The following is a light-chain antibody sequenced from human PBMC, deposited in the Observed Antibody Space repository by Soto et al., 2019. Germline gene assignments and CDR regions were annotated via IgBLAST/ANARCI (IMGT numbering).Light chain of an antibody. J-gene: IGKJ4*01. V-gene: IGKV3-11*01. CDR2: DAY. Sequence: EVVLTQSPATLSLSPGESATLSCRASQSVDIYLAWYQQKPGQAPRLLIYDAYNRATGIPARFSGSGSGTDFTLPISSREPEDFAVYYCQQRRIWPPLTFGGGTKVEIK. CDR1: QSVDIY. CDR3: QQRRIWPPLT.